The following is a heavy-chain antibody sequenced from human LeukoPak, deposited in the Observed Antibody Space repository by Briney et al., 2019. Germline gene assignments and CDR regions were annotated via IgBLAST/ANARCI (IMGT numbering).Heavy chain of an antibody. CDR1: GFTLSSYI. CDR2: ISSDSSTI. CDR3: ARDLDWGPDY. J-gene: IGHJ4*02. Sequence: HSGGSLRLSCAASGFTLSSYIMNWVRQAPGKGLEWVSYISSDSSTIYYTDSVKGRFTISRDNAGNSLFLQMNSLRAEDTAVYYCARDLDWGPDYWGQGTLVTVSS. D-gene: IGHD3-9*01. V-gene: IGHV3-48*01.